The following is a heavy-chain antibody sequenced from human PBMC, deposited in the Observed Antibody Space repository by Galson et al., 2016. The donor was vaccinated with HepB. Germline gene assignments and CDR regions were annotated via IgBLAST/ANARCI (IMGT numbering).Heavy chain of an antibody. Sequence: SLRLSCAASGFTFSSYAMSWVRQAPGKGLEWVSVISAGGGSTYYADSVKGRFTISRDNSKNTLYLQMNSLRAEDTAVYYCAKVADVGVTNGRFDYWGQGTLGTVSS. V-gene: IGHV3-23*01. D-gene: IGHD1-26*01. CDR2: ISAGGGST. CDR1: GFTFSSYA. J-gene: IGHJ4*02. CDR3: AKVADVGVTNGRFDY.